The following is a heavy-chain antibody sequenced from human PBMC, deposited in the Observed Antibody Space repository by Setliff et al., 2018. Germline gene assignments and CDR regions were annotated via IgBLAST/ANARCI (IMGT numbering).Heavy chain of an antibody. D-gene: IGHD2-21*01. CDR3: ARAFIVAPTLFFRRRKGNYMDV. CDR2: IYYTGNT. J-gene: IGHJ6*03. V-gene: IGHV4-59*12. CDR1: GGSISSYY. Sequence: SETLSLTCTVSGGSISSYYWSWIRQPPGKGLEWIGYIYYTGNTDYNPSLKSRVTISIDTSKNQFSLRLNSVTAADTAVYYCARAFIVAPTLFFRRRKGNYMDVWGKGTTVTVSS.